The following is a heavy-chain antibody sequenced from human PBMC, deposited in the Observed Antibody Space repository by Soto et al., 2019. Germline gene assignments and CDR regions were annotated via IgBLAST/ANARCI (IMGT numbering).Heavy chain of an antibody. V-gene: IGHV1-46*04. CDR1: GYIFINYY. J-gene: IGHJ4*02. Sequence: QVQLVQSGAEVKKPGASVKISCKKSGYIFINYYIHWVRQAPGQGLEWVALFNPMSGSTNYAQKLQGRVTVTGDTSTSHVYMELSSLISEDTAVYYCARDLAAAAYSGKGTLVTVSS. CDR2: FNPMSGST. D-gene: IGHD6-13*01. CDR3: ARDLAAAAY.